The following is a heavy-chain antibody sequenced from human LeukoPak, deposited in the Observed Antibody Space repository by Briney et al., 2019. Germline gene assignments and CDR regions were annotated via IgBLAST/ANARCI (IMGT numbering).Heavy chain of an antibody. CDR2: IYYSGST. Sequence: SETLSLTCTVSGGSISSYYWSWIRQPPGKGLEWIGYIYYSGSTNYNPSLKSRVTISVDTSKNQFSLKLSSVTAADTAVYYCARVFRSAAAGTGAFDIWGQGTMVTVSS. CDR3: ARVFRSAAAGTGAFDI. CDR1: GGSISSYY. D-gene: IGHD6-13*01. V-gene: IGHV4-59*01. J-gene: IGHJ3*02.